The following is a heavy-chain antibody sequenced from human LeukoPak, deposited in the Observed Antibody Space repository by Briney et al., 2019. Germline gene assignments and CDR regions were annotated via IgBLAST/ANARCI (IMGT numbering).Heavy chain of an antibody. CDR1: GYTFTSYG. CDR3: ARDLWELLGLTN. CDR2: ISAYNGNT. D-gene: IGHD1-26*01. J-gene: IGHJ4*02. V-gene: IGHV1-18*01. Sequence: ASVKVSCKASGYTFTSYGISWVRQAPGQGLEWMGWISAYNGNTNYAQKLQGRVTMTRDTSISTAYMELSRLRSDDTAVYYCARDLWELLGLTNWGQGTLVTVSS.